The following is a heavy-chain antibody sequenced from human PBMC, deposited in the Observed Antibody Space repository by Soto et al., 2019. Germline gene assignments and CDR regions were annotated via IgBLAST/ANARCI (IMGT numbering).Heavy chain of an antibody. Sequence: TLSLTCTVSGGSISSGDYYWSWIRQPPGKGLEWIGSIYYSGSTYYNPSLKSRVTISLDTPTNQFSLKLSSVTAPDPAGNYCDRGGRSWRSNWFYPWGQGTPVPVSS. J-gene: IGHJ5*02. CDR3: DRGGRSWRSNWFYP. CDR2: IYYSGST. CDR1: GGSISSGDYY. V-gene: IGHV4-30-4*01. D-gene: IGHD3-16*01.